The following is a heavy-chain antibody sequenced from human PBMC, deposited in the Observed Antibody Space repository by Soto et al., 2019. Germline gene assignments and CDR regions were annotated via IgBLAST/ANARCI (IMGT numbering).Heavy chain of an antibody. J-gene: IGHJ6*02. CDR1: GGTFSSYT. V-gene: IGHV1-18*01. Sequence: ASVKVSCKASGGTFSSYTISLVRQAPGQGLEWMGWISAYNGNTNYAQKLQGRVTMTTDTSTSTAYMELRSLRSDDTAVYYCARERRITIFGVVNNPYYYYGMDVWGQGTTVTVS. CDR2: ISAYNGNT. D-gene: IGHD3-3*01. CDR3: ARERRITIFGVVNNPYYYYGMDV.